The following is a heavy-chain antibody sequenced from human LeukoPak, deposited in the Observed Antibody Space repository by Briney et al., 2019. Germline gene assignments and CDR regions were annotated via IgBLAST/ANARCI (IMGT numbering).Heavy chain of an antibody. V-gene: IGHV4-59*01. D-gene: IGHD5-12*01. J-gene: IGHJ4*02. Sequence: PSETLSLTCTVSGDSITSYYWSWIRQPPGKGLEWIGYFYYSGSTNYNPSLKSRVTISVGTSKNQFSLKLSSVTAADTAVYYCARDRWLGYWGQGTLVTVSS. CDR3: ARDRWLGY. CDR2: FYYSGST. CDR1: GDSITSYY.